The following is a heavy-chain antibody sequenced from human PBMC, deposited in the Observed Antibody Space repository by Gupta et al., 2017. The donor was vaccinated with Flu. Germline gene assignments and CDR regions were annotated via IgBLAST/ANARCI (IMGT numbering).Heavy chain of an antibody. CDR1: GFTFSSSY. Sequence: AASGFTFSSSYLQWVRQAPGKGLVWVSRINPDGSSTTYAESVKGRFTISRDNAKNTLYLQMNSRGDDDTAVYYCATVTSGCWGQGTLVTVSS. J-gene: IGHJ4*02. V-gene: IGHV3-74*03. CDR2: INPDGSST. D-gene: IGHD4-17*01. CDR3: ATVTSGC.